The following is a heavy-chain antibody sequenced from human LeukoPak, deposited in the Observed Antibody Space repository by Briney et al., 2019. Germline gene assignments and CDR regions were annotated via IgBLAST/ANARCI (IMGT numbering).Heavy chain of an antibody. V-gene: IGHV3-21*01. D-gene: IGHD2-21*01. CDR3: ARDGDHDAFDI. Sequence: GGSLRLSCAATGFTFSSYSMNWVRQAPGKGLEWVSSISSSSSYIYYADSVKGRFTISRDNAKNSLYLQMNSLRAEDTAVYYCARDGDHDAFDIWGQGTMVTVSS. J-gene: IGHJ3*02. CDR2: ISSSSSYI. CDR1: GFTFSSYS.